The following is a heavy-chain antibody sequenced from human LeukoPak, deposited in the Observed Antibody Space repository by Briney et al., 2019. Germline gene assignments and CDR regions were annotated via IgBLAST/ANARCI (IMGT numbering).Heavy chain of an antibody. CDR3: ARVDNWNDHAFDI. D-gene: IGHD1-1*01. Sequence: SETLSLTCTVSGGSISSYYWSWIRQPPGKGLGWIGYIYYSGSTNYNPSLKSRVTISVDTSKNQFSLKLSSVTAADTAVYYCARVDNWNDHAFDIWGQGTMVTVSS. CDR2: IYYSGST. CDR1: GGSISSYY. V-gene: IGHV4-59*01. J-gene: IGHJ3*02.